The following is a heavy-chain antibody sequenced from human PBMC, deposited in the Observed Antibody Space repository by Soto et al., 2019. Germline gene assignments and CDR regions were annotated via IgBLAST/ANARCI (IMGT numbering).Heavy chain of an antibody. V-gene: IGHV3-23*01. CDR1: GFTFISYA. D-gene: IGHD3-16*01. J-gene: IGHJ2*01. Sequence: EVQLLESGGGLVQPGGSLRLSCVGSGFTFISYAMNWVRQAPGKGLEWVSGISGGGDRTFDADSVKGQFTISRDNSKNTVNLQMNSLRADDTAVYYCARKVLGSTSRPDYCYFDLWGRGTLVTVSS. CDR3: ARKVLGSTSRPDYCYFDL. CDR2: ISGGGDRT.